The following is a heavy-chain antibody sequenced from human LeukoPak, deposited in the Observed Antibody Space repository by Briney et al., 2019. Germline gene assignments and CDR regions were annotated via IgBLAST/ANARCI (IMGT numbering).Heavy chain of an antibody. J-gene: IGHJ4*02. Sequence: GGSLRLSCAASGFTFSSYGIHWVRQAPGKGLEWVAFILYDGSNKYHADSVKGRFTISRDNSKNTLYLQMNSLRAEDTAVYYCARETKVADFDYWGQGTLVTVSS. CDR2: ILYDGSNK. CDR3: ARETKVADFDY. CDR1: GFTFSSYG. D-gene: IGHD1-14*01. V-gene: IGHV3-30*02.